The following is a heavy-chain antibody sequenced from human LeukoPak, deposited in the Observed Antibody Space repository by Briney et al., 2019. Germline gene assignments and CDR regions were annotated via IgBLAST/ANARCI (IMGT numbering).Heavy chain of an antibody. CDR2: INHSGST. D-gene: IGHD1-26*01. CDR1: GGSFSGYY. J-gene: IGHJ6*03. V-gene: IGHV4-34*01. CDR3: AREYSGSYYGYYYYYMDV. Sequence: SETLSLTCAVYGGSFSGYYWSWIRQPPGKGLEWIGEINHSGSTNYNPSLKSRVTISVDTSKNQFSLKLSSVTAADTAVYYCAREYSGSYYGYYYYYMDVWGKGTTVTVSS.